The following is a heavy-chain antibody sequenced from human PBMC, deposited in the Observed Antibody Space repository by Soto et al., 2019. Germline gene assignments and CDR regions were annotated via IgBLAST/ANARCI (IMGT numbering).Heavy chain of an antibody. V-gene: IGHV3-23*01. CDR1: GFTFSSYA. CDR2: ISGSGGST. Sequence: GGSLRLSCAASGFTFSSYAMSWVRQAPGKGLEWVSAISGSGGSTYYADSVKGRFTISRDNSKNTLYLQMNSLRAEDKAVYYCASRGPDTIFGDRPIYPRYFDWLLFDYWGQGTLVTVSS. D-gene: IGHD3-9*01. CDR3: ASRGPDTIFGDRPIYPRYFDWLLFDY. J-gene: IGHJ4*02.